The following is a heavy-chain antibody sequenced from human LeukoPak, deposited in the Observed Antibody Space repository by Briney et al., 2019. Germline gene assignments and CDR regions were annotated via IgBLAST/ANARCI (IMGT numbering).Heavy chain of an antibody. Sequence: ASVKVSCKASGYTFTGYYMHWVQQAPGQGLEWMGWINPNSGGTNYAQKFQGWVTMTRDTSISTAYMELSRLRSDDTAVYYCARGRDGYNYLFDYWGQGTLVTVSS. CDR3: ARGRDGYNYLFDY. J-gene: IGHJ4*02. CDR1: GYTFTGYY. CDR2: INPNSGGT. V-gene: IGHV1-2*04. D-gene: IGHD5-24*01.